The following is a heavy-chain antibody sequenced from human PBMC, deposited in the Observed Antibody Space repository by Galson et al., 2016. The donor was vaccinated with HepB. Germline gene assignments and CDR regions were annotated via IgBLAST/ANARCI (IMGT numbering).Heavy chain of an antibody. CDR3: ARRGGSYYYFDY. D-gene: IGHD1-26*01. Sequence: SVKVSCKASGGTFSSYAISWVRQAPGQGLEWMGGIIPFFGPANYAQKFQGRVTITADESTSTVYMELRSLRSEETAVYYCARRGGSYYYFDYWGQGTLATGSS. J-gene: IGHJ4*02. V-gene: IGHV1-69*13. CDR2: IIPFFGPA. CDR1: GGTFSSYA.